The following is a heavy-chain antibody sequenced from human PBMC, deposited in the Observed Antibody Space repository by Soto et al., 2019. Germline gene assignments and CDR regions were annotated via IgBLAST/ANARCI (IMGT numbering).Heavy chain of an antibody. V-gene: IGHV3-30-3*01. CDR1: GFTFSSYA. D-gene: IGHD1-7*01. CDR3: ARDRSTVELGYYYGMDV. Sequence: GGSLRLSCAASGFTFSSYAMHWVRQAPGKGLELVAVISYDGSNKYYADSVKGRFTISRDNSKNTLYLQMNSLRAEDTAVYYCARDRSTVELGYYYGMDVWGQGTTVTVS. J-gene: IGHJ6*02. CDR2: ISYDGSNK.